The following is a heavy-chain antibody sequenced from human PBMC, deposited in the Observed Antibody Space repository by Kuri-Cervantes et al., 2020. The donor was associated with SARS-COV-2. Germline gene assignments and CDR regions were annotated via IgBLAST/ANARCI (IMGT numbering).Heavy chain of an antibody. CDR3: ATTLVGARNY. Sequence: GESLKISCAASGFTFSSYWMSWVRQAPGKGLEWVSSISSSSSYIYYADSVKGRFTISRDNAKNSLYLQMNSLRAEDTAVYYCATTLVGARNYWGQGTLVTVSS. CDR2: ISSSSSYI. J-gene: IGHJ4*02. V-gene: IGHV3-21*01. CDR1: GFTFSSYW. D-gene: IGHD1-26*01.